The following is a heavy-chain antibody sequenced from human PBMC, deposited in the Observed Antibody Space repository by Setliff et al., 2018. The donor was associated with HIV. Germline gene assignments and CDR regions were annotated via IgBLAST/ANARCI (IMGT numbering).Heavy chain of an antibody. D-gene: IGHD3-3*01. V-gene: IGHV4-34*01. CDR2: IDQSGST. CDR3: ARCYYDFWSGYYPLYYYYYMDV. Sequence: SETLSLTCAVYGGSFSGYSWTWIRQPPGKGLEWIGEIDQSGSTNYNPSLKSRVTTSVDTSKNQFSLKLSSVTAADTAVYYCARCYYDFWSGYYPLYYYYYMDVWGKGTTVTVSS. J-gene: IGHJ6*03. CDR1: GGSFSGYS.